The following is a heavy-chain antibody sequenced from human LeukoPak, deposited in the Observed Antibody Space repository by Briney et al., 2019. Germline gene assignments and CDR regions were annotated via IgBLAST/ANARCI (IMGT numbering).Heavy chain of an antibody. CDR2: IYTSGST. CDR1: GGSISSYY. CDR3: ARAGYCSSTSCPRHYYYCGMDV. J-gene: IGHJ6*02. D-gene: IGHD2-2*01. Sequence: SETLSLTCTVSGGSISSYYWSWIRQPAGKGLEWIGRIYTSGSTNYNPSLKSRVTMSVDTSKNQFSLKLSSVTAADTAVYYCARAGYCSSTSCPRHYYYCGMDVWGQGTTVTVSS. V-gene: IGHV4-4*07.